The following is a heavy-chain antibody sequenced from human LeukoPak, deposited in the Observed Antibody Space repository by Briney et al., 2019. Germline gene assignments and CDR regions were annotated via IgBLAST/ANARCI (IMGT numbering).Heavy chain of an antibody. Sequence: SETLSLTCGVSSGSISNYYWSWIRQPPGKGLEWIAYIHYSGSTHYNPSLRSRATISVDTSKNQLSLKLTSVTAADTAVYYCVRMGIRLFDWLPTYYFDYWGQGTLVTVSS. CDR2: IHYSGST. D-gene: IGHD3-9*01. J-gene: IGHJ4*02. V-gene: IGHV4-59*08. CDR1: SGSISNYY. CDR3: VRMGIRLFDWLPTYYFDY.